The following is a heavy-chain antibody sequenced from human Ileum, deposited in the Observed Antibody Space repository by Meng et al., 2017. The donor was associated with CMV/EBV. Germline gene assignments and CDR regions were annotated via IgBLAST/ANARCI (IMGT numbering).Heavy chain of an antibody. Sequence: QVQLQGSGPGLVTSSETLSLTCTVFGASISRYYWTWIRQPAGKGLEFIGRIHSSGNTDYNPSLMSRVTMSIDTSKNQLSLNLNSVTAADTAVYYCARAAARGVPVDFWGQGMLVTVSS. CDR1: GASISRYY. CDR2: IHSSGNT. CDR3: ARAAARGVPVDF. D-gene: IGHD3-10*01. V-gene: IGHV4-4*07. J-gene: IGHJ4*02.